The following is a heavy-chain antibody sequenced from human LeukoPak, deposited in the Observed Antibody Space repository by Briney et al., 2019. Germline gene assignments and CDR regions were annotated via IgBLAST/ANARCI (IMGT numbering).Heavy chain of an antibody. Sequence: ASVKVSCKASGYTFTSYGISWLRQAPGQGLEWMGWISAYNGNTNYAQKLQGRVTMTTDTSTSTAYMELRSLRSDDTAVYYCARVDPIVATIPGGLDYWGQGTLVTVSS. V-gene: IGHV1-18*01. J-gene: IGHJ4*02. D-gene: IGHD5-12*01. CDR3: ARVDPIVATIPGGLDY. CDR2: ISAYNGNT. CDR1: GYTFTSYG.